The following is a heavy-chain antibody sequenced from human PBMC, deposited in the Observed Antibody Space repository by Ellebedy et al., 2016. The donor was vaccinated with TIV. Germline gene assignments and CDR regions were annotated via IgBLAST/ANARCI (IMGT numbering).Heavy chain of an antibody. CDR2: INSDGTST. V-gene: IGHV3-74*01. D-gene: IGHD6-13*01. CDR3: ARDQSYSKAH. CDR1: GFTFSSSW. Sequence: GESLKIPCAAPGFTFSSSWMHWVRQAPGKGLVWVSRINSDGTSTSYADSVKGRFTISRDNAKNTLYLQMNSLRAEDTAVYYCARDQSYSKAHWGQGTLVTVSS. J-gene: IGHJ4*02.